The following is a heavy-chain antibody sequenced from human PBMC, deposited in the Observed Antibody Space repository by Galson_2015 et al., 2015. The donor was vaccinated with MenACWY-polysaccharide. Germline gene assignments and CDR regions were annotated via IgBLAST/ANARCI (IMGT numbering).Heavy chain of an antibody. CDR2: IIPIFGTA. V-gene: IGHV1-69*13. D-gene: IGHD5-12*01. CDR1: GGTFSSYA. J-gene: IGHJ6*02. CDR3: ARSIVATLFYYYYYGMDV. Sequence: SVKVSCKASGGTFSSYAISWVRQAPGQGLEWIGGIIPIFGTANYAQKFQGRVTITADESTSTAYMELSSLRSEDTAVYYCARSIVATLFYYYYYGMDVWGQGTTVTVSS.